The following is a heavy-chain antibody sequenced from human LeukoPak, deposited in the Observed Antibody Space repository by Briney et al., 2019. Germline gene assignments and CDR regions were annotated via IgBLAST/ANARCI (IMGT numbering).Heavy chain of an antibody. CDR3: ARDYREGGVAHAFDI. J-gene: IGHJ3*02. V-gene: IGHV1-69*04. Sequence: GSSVKVSCKASGGAFSSYAINWVRQAPGQGLEWMGRIIPVLDIVNYAQKLQGRVTMTTDTSTSTAYMELRSLRSDDTAVYYCARDYREGGVAHAFDIWGQGTMVTVSS. CDR2: IIPVLDIV. CDR1: GGAFSSYA. D-gene: IGHD3-16*02.